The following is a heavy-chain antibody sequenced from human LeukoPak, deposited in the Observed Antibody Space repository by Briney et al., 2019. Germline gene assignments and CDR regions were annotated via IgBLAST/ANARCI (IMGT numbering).Heavy chain of an antibody. Sequence: GGSLRLSCAASGFTFSSYSMNWVRQAPGKGLEWVSSISSSSSYIYYADSVKGRFTISRDNAKNSLYLQMNSLRAEDTAVYYYARVRYYDILTGYYYGMDVWGKGTTVTVSS. CDR1: GFTFSSYS. V-gene: IGHV3-21*01. CDR2: ISSSSSYI. D-gene: IGHD3-9*01. J-gene: IGHJ6*04. CDR3: ARVRYYDILTGYYYGMDV.